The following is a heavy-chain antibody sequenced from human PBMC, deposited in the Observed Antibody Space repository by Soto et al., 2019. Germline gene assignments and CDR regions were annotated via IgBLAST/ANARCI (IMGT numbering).Heavy chain of an antibody. CDR2: ISGSSSYI. CDR3: ARDSGVNWHYVPTIAGELDY. CDR1: GFTFRTYT. V-gene: IGHV3-21*01. D-gene: IGHD3-10*01. J-gene: IGHJ4*02. Sequence: PGGSLRLSCAASGFTFRTYTMNWVRQAPGKGLEWVSTISGSSSYIYYADSLKGRFTVSRDNARNSLFLQMNSLRAEDTALYFCARDSGVNWHYVPTIAGELDYWGQGALVTVSS.